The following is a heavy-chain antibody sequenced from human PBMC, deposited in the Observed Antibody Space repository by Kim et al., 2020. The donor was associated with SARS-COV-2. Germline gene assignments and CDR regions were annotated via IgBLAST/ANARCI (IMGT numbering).Heavy chain of an antibody. Sequence: SETLSLTCTVSGDSISNDNYYWSWVRQHPERGLEWIAYIRHDGGAYYNPSFQSRATISVEKSKNQFSLKMDAVSAADTAIYYCAREIIHPCVTDAFDIWGQGTVITVSS. CDR3: AREIIHPCVTDAFDI. V-gene: IGHV4-30-4*01. CDR1: GDSISNDNYY. CDR2: IRHDGGA. J-gene: IGHJ3*02. D-gene: IGHD3-10*01.